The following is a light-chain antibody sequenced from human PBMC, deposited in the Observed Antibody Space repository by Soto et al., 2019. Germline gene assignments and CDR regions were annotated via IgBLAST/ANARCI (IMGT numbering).Light chain of an antibody. CDR3: QQYSGDSRT. Sequence: DIQMTQSPSVMSASVGDRVTITCRASQSISSWLAWYQQKPGKAPKLLIYKASRLHSGVSSRFSGSESGTEFTLTISSLQPDDFATYYCQQYSGDSRTFGQGTKVDIK. CDR2: KAS. J-gene: IGKJ1*01. V-gene: IGKV1-5*03. CDR1: QSISSW.